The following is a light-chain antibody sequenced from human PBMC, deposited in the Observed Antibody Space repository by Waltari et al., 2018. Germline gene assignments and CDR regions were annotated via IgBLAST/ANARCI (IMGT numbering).Light chain of an antibody. CDR1: SGSVSTSNF. Sequence: TVVTQEPSLSVSPGGTVTLTCGLSSGSVSTSNFPSWYQQTPGQTPRMLIYSTNTRPSGVPDRFSGSILGNKAALTITGAQADDESDYYCTLYIYNGIWVFGGGTRLTVL. J-gene: IGLJ2*01. CDR3: TLYIYNGIWV. V-gene: IGLV8-61*01. CDR2: STN.